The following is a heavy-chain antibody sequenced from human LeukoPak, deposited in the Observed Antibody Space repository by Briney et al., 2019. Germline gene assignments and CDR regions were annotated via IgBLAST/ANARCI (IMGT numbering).Heavy chain of an antibody. CDR1: GFTVSSNS. CDR2: IYSDNT. J-gene: IGHJ4*02. Sequence: GGSLRPSCTVSGFTVSSNSMSWVRQAPGKGLEWVSFIYSDNTHYSDSVKGRFTISRDNSKNTLYLQMNSLRAEDTAVYYCARRAGAYSHPYDYWGQGTLVTVSS. D-gene: IGHD4/OR15-4a*01. CDR3: ARRAGAYSHPYDY. V-gene: IGHV3-53*01.